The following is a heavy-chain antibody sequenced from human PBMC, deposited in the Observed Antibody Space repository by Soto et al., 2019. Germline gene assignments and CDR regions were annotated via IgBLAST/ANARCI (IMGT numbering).Heavy chain of an antibody. CDR3: ARMYAAAGRGNYYYYGMDV. CDR1: GFSLSTSGMC. V-gene: IGHV2-70*01. D-gene: IGHD6-13*01. Sequence: SGPTLVNPTQTLTLTCTFSGFSLSTSGMCVSWIRQPPGKALEWLALIDWDDDKYYSTSLKTRLTISKDTSKNQVVLTMTNMDPVDTATYYCARMYAAAGRGNYYYYGMDVWGQGTTVTVSS. CDR2: IDWDDDK. J-gene: IGHJ6*02.